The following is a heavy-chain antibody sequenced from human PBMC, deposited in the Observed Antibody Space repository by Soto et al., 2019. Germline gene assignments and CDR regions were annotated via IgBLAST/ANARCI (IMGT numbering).Heavy chain of an antibody. CDR3: ARSPYCSSTSCYKDY. V-gene: IGHV1-2*02. Sequence: QVQLVQSGAEVKKPGASVKVSCKASGYTFTGYYMHWVRQAPGQGLEWMGWINPNSGGTNYAQKFQGRVTMTRDTSISTAYMELSRLRSDDTAVYYCARSPYCSSTSCYKDYWGQGTLVTVSS. D-gene: IGHD2-2*02. J-gene: IGHJ4*02. CDR2: INPNSGGT. CDR1: GYTFTGYY.